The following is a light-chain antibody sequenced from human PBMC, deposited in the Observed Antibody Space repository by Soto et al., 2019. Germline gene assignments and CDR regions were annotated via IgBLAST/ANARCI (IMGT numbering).Light chain of an antibody. Sequence: DIQMTQSPSTLSASVGNRVTITCRASQSISSWLAWYQQKPGKAPKLLIYKASSLESWGPSRFSGSRSLTEFTLTISSLQPDDFATYYCQQYSSYWTFAQGTKVDIK. CDR3: QQYSSYWT. CDR1: QSISSW. J-gene: IGKJ1*01. V-gene: IGKV1-5*03. CDR2: KAS.